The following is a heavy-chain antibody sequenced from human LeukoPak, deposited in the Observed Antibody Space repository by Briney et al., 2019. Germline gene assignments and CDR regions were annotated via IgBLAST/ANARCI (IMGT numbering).Heavy chain of an antibody. D-gene: IGHD1-7*01. CDR1: GGSFSGYY. CDR2: INHSGST. CDR3: ARRGDWNYFQDYCYYYIDV. Sequence: PSETLSLTCAVYGGSFSGYYWSWIRQPPGKGLEWIGEINHSGSTNYNPSLKSRVTISVDTSKNQFSLKVSSVTAADTAVYYCARRGDWNYFQDYCYYYIDVWGKGTTVTVSS. V-gene: IGHV4-34*01. J-gene: IGHJ6*03.